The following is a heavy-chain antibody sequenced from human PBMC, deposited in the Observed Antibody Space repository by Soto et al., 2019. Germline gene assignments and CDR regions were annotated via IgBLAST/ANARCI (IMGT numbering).Heavy chain of an antibody. D-gene: IGHD1-26*01. J-gene: IGHJ4*02. CDR3: ARLVGATYSDY. CDR2: IYSGGST. Sequence: PGGSLRLSCAASGFTVSSNYMNWVRQAPGKGLEWVSVIYSGGSTYYADSVKGRFTTSRDNSKNTLYLQMNSLRAEDTAVYYCARLVGATYSDYWGQGTLVTVSS. CDR1: GFTVSSNY. V-gene: IGHV3-53*01.